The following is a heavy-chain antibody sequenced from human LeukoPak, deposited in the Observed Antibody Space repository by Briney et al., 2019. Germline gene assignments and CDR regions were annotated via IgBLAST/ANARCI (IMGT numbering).Heavy chain of an antibody. CDR1: GFTFNNYA. CDR3: ARDPGDRWFFDL. V-gene: IGHV3-23*01. D-gene: IGHD7-27*01. Sequence: GGSLRLSCAASGFTFNNYAMAWVRQAPGKGLEWVSLISRSGATTYYADSVKGRFTISRDNSRNTLYLQMTSLRAEDTAVYYCARDPGDRWFFDLWGRGTLVTVSS. CDR2: ISRSGATT. J-gene: IGHJ2*01.